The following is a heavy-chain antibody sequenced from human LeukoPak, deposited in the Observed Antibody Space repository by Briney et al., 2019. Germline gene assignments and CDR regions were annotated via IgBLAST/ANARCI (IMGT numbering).Heavy chain of an antibody. CDR3: AKDGRDVGSGSYYGDY. J-gene: IGHJ4*02. V-gene: IGHV3-23*01. Sequence: GRSLRLSCAASGFTFSSYAISWVRQAPGEGLEWVSAISGSGGSTYYADSVKGRFTISRDNSKNTLYLQMNSLRAEDTAVYYCAKDGRDVGSGSYYGDYWGQGTLVTVSS. D-gene: IGHD3-10*01. CDR2: ISGSGGST. CDR1: GFTFSSYA.